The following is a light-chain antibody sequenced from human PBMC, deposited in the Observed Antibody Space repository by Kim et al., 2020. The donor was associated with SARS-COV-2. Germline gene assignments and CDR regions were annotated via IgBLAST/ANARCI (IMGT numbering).Light chain of an antibody. CDR2: CAS. J-gene: IGKJ2*01. CDR1: QCVSCDY. V-gene: IGKV3-20*01. Sequence: PGEAATPSARASQCVSCDYIARYHRKPTQASMVLSNCASSRATGISDRLNGRGSWTAFTLTISRLKPEELAVYYCQQDGRSPYTFGQVTNLEI. CDR3: QQDGRSPYT.